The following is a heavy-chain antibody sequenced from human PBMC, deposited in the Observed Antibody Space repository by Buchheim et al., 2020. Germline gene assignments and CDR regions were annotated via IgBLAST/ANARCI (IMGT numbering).Heavy chain of an antibody. J-gene: IGHJ4*02. V-gene: IGHV4-59*01. CDR2: ISYSGST. CDR3: ARGPESELVPAIIFEY. Sequence: QVQLQESGPGLVKPSETLSLTCSVSGGSISTYYWSWIRQPPGKALEWVAYISYSGSTYYNPSLKSRVTISVDTSKNQFSLRLTSVTAAHTAVYYCARGPESELVPAIIFEYWGQGIL. CDR1: GGSISTYY. D-gene: IGHD2-2*01.